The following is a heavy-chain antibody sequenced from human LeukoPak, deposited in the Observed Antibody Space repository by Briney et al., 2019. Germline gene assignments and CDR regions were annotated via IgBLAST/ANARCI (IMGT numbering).Heavy chain of an antibody. CDR1: GGSISSYY. D-gene: IGHD2-2*01. J-gene: IGHJ1*01. V-gene: IGHV4-59*08. Sequence: SETLSLTCTVSGGSISSYYWNWIRQPPGKGLEWIGYIYYSGSTNYNPSLKSRVTISVDTSKNHFSLKLSSVTAADTAVYYCARVNRRTRYFQHWGQGTLVTVSS. CDR3: ARVNRRTRYFQH. CDR2: IYYSGST.